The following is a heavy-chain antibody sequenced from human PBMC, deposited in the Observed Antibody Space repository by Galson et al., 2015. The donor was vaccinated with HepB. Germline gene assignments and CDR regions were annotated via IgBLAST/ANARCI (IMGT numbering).Heavy chain of an antibody. CDR1: GFTFSSYA. CDR3: AKEVGVWFGELPSYYFDY. Sequence: SLRLSCAASGFTFSSYAMSWVRQAPGKGLEWVSAISGSGGSTYYADSVKGRFTISRDNSKNTLYLQMNSLRAEDTAVYYCAKEVGVWFGELPSYYFDYWGQGTLVTVSS. CDR2: ISGSGGST. V-gene: IGHV3-23*01. J-gene: IGHJ4*02. D-gene: IGHD3-10*01.